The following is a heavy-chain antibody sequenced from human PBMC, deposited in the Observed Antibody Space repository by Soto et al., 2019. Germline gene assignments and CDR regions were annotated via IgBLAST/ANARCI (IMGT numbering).Heavy chain of an antibody. CDR2: IIPIFGTA. CDR1: GGTFSSYA. Sequence: QVQLVQSGAEVKKPGSSVKVSCTASGGTFSSYAISWVRQAPGQGLEWMGGIIPIFGTANYAQKFQGRVTITADESTSTAYMELSSLRSEDTAVYYCARDGDSSGYYPFDYWGQGTLVTVSS. J-gene: IGHJ4*02. D-gene: IGHD3-22*01. V-gene: IGHV1-69*01. CDR3: ARDGDSSGYYPFDY.